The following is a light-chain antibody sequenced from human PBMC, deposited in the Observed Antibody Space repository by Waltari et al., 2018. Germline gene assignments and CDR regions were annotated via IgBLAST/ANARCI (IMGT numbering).Light chain of an antibody. CDR2: GAS. Sequence: DIVMTQSPATLSVSPGERATLSCRASQSVSSNLAWYQQKPGQAPRLLIYGASTRATGIPARFSGSGSGTDFTLTISSLQSEDFAVYSCQQYNNWPPTRTFGQGTKVEIK. J-gene: IGKJ1*01. CDR3: QQYNNWPPTRT. CDR1: QSVSSN. V-gene: IGKV3-15*01.